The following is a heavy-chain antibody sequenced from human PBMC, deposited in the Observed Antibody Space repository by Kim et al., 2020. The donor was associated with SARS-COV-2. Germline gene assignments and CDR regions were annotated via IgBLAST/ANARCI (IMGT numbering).Heavy chain of an antibody. CDR3: TTNRMVRGVIRDY. V-gene: IGHV3-15*01. CDR1: GFTFSNAW. CDR2: IKSKTDGGTT. Sequence: GGSLRLSCAASGFTFSNAWMSWVRQAPGKGLEWVGRIKSKTDGGTTDYAAPVKGRFTISRDDSKNTLYLQMNSLKTEDTAVYYCTTNRMVRGVIRDYWGQGTLVTVSS. J-gene: IGHJ4*02. D-gene: IGHD3-10*01.